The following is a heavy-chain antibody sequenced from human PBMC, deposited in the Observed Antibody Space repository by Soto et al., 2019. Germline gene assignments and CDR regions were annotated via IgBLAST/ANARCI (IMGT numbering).Heavy chain of an antibody. CDR3: ARLSGDIAVDNYYGMDV. V-gene: IGHV4-39*01. Sequence: LEILSLTCTVSGGSIISSSYYWGWIRQPPGKGLEWIGSIYYSGSTYYNPSLKSRVTISVDTSKNQFSLKLSSVTAADTAVYYCARLSGDIAVDNYYGMDVWGQGTTVTVSS. CDR1: GGSIISSSYY. CDR2: IYYSGST. D-gene: IGHD6-19*01. J-gene: IGHJ6*02.